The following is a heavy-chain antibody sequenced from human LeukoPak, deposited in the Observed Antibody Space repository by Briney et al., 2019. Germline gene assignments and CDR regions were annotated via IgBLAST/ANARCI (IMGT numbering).Heavy chain of an antibody. V-gene: IGHV3-30-3*01. CDR2: ISYDGSNK. CDR3: ARDGSGSYYKFDY. CDR1: GFTFSSYA. J-gene: IGHJ4*02. D-gene: IGHD3-10*01. Sequence: GRSLRLSCAASGFTFSSYAMHWVRQAPGKGLEWVAVISYDGSNKYYADSVKGRFTISRDNSKNTPYLQMNSLRAEDTAVYYCARDGSGSYYKFDYWGQGTLVTVSS.